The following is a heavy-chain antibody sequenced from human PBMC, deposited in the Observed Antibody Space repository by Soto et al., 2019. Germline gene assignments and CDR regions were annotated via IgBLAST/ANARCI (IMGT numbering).Heavy chain of an antibody. CDR2: IDWDDDK. CDR3: ARVPGYYDSSGFIGFDS. D-gene: IGHD3-22*01. J-gene: IGHJ4*02. Sequence: ESGPTLGEPTQTLTLTCTFSGFSLTTGGMCVAWIRQPPGKALEWLALIDWDDDKNYSTSLKTRLTISKDTSKNQVVLTMTNMDPVDTATYYCARVPGYYDSSGFIGFDSWGQGTLVTVSS. CDR1: GFSLTTGGMC. V-gene: IGHV2-70*01.